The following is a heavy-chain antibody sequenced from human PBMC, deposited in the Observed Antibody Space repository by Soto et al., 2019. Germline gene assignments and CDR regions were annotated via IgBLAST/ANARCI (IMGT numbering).Heavy chain of an antibody. CDR1: GFTLSSSS. CDR3: ARNSYYDSSGYLYGMDV. D-gene: IGHD3-22*01. CDR2: ISSSSSYI. Sequence: GGSLRLSCAAPGFTLSSSSMNWVRQAPGKGLEWVSSISSSSSYIYYADSVKGRFTISRDNAKNSLYLQMNSLRAEDTAVYYCARNSYYDSSGYLYGMDVWGQGTTVTVSS. J-gene: IGHJ6*02. V-gene: IGHV3-21*01.